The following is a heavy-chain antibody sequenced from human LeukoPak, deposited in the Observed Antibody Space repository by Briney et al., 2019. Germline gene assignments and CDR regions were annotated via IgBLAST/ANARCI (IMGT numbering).Heavy chain of an antibody. Sequence: GGSLRLSCAGSGFTFSSYSMNWVRQAPGKGLEWVAFIRYDGSNKYYADSVKGRFTISRDNSKNTLYLQMNSLRAEDTAVYYCAKGPSREAAGTPYYYYYYYMDVWGKGTTVTISS. V-gene: IGHV3-30*02. CDR3: AKGPSREAAGTPYYYYYYYMDV. CDR2: IRYDGSNK. CDR1: GFTFSSYS. J-gene: IGHJ6*03. D-gene: IGHD6-13*01.